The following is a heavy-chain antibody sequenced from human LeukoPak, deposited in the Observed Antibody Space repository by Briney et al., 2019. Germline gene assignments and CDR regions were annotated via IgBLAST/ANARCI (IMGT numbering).Heavy chain of an antibody. Sequence: ASVKVSCKASGGTFSSYAISWVQQAPGQGLEWMGIINPSGGSTSYAQKFQGRVTMTRDMSTSTVYMELSSLRSEDTAVYYCARGRSYYDSSQFVYWGQGTLVTVSS. CDR3: ARGRSYYDSSQFVY. CDR2: INPSGGST. CDR1: GGTFSSYA. D-gene: IGHD3-22*01. J-gene: IGHJ4*02. V-gene: IGHV1-46*01.